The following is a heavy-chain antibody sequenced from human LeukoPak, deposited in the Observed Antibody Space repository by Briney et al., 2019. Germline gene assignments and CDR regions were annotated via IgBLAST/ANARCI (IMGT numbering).Heavy chain of an antibody. Sequence: PGGSLRLSCAASGFTVSSNYMSWVRQAPGKGLEWVSVIYSGGSTYYADSVKGRFTISRDNSKNTLYLQMNSLRAEDTAVYYCASQGGLVVPAAMGCYYFDYWGQGTLVTVSS. D-gene: IGHD2-2*01. CDR2: IYSGGST. CDR3: ASQGGLVVPAAMGCYYFDY. J-gene: IGHJ4*02. CDR1: GFTVSSNY. V-gene: IGHV3-53*01.